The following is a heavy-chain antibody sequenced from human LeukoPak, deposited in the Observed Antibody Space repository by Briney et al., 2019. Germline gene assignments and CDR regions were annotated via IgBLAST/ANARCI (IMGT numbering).Heavy chain of an antibody. CDR1: GGSISSSNW. Sequence: SGTLSLTCAVSGGSISSSNWWSWVRQPPGKGLEWIGEIYHSGSTNYNPSLKSRVTISVDKSKNQFSLKLSSVTAADTAVYYCARVGIMITFGGVSHWFDPWGQGTLVTVSS. J-gene: IGHJ5*02. CDR2: IYHSGST. D-gene: IGHD3-16*01. V-gene: IGHV4-4*02. CDR3: ARVGIMITFGGVSHWFDP.